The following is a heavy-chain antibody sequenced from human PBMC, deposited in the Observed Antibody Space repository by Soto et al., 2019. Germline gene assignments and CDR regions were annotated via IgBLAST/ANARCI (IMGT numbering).Heavy chain of an antibody. CDR3: VRISTLHGAH. CDR1: GGNFSSYA. CDR2: IIPIFGTA. V-gene: IGHV1-69*13. Sequence: SVKVSCKASGGNFSSYAISWVRQAPGQGLEWMGGIIPIFGTANYAQKFQGRVTITADESTSTAYMELSSLRSEDTAVYYCVRISTLHGAHWGQGTLVTVSS. J-gene: IGHJ4*02. D-gene: IGHD4-17*01.